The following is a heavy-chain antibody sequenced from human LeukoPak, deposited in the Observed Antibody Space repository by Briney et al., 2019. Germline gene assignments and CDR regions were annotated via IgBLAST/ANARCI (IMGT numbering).Heavy chain of an antibody. D-gene: IGHD6-13*01. J-gene: IGHJ6*03. CDR2: INPNSGGT. CDR3: ARDRIAAAGSGGNYYYYYMDV. Sequence: GASVKVSCKASGYTFTGYYMHWVRQAPGQGLEWMGWINPNSGGTNYAQKFQGRVTMTRDTSISTAYMELSRLRSDDTAVYYCARDRIAAAGSGGNYYYYYMDVWGKGTTVTVSS. V-gene: IGHV1-2*02. CDR1: GYTFTGYY.